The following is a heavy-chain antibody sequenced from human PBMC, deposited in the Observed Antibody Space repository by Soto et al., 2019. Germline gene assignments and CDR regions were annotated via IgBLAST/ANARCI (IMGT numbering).Heavy chain of an antibody. J-gene: IGHJ6*02. Sequence: RLSCAASGFTFSSYSMNWVRQAPGKGLEWVSSISSSSSYIYYADSVKGRFTISRDNAKNSLYLQMSSLKASDTAMYYCARQAQATVVTPHYGMDVWGQGTTVTVSS. V-gene: IGHV3-21*04. CDR3: ARQAQATVVTPHYGMDV. CDR1: GFTFSSYS. CDR2: ISSSSSYI. D-gene: IGHD4-17*01.